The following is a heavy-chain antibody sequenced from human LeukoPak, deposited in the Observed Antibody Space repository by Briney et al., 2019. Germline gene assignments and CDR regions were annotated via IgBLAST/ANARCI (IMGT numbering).Heavy chain of an antibody. CDR1: GFTFRTYG. J-gene: IGHJ3*02. CDR3: AKVGEKNMVEAFEI. CDR2: ISYDGGNK. Sequence: PGGSLRLSCAASGFTFRTYGMHWVRQAPGKGLEWVAVISYDGGNKYYVDSVKGRFTVSRDNSKNTVYLQMNSLRPEDTAVYYCAKVGEKNMVEAFEIWGQGTRVTVSP. D-gene: IGHD2/OR15-2a*01. V-gene: IGHV3-30*18.